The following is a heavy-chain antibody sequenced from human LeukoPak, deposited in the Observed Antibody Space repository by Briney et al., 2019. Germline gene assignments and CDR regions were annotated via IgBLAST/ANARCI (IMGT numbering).Heavy chain of an antibody. Sequence: GGSLRLSCAASGFTFSSYWMYWVRQAPGKGLVWVSRIKSDGSSTRYADSVKGRFTISRDNAKNTLYLQMNSLRAKDTAVYYCAREGIRGVEIDYWGQGTLVTVSS. D-gene: IGHD3-10*01. V-gene: IGHV3-74*01. J-gene: IGHJ4*02. CDR1: GFTFSSYW. CDR3: AREGIRGVEIDY. CDR2: IKSDGSST.